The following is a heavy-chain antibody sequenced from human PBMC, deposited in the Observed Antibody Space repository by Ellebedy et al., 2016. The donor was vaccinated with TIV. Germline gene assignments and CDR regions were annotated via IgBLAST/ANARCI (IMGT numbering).Heavy chain of an antibody. J-gene: IGHJ4*02. V-gene: IGHV3-7*03. Sequence: GESLKISXAASGFTFSSYWMSWVRQAPGKGLEWVANIKQDGSEKYYVDSVKGRFTISRDNAKNSLYLQMNSLRAEDTAVYYCASSERGYSYGSTDYWGQGTLVTVSS. D-gene: IGHD5-18*01. CDR3: ASSERGYSYGSTDY. CDR2: IKQDGSEK. CDR1: GFTFSSYW.